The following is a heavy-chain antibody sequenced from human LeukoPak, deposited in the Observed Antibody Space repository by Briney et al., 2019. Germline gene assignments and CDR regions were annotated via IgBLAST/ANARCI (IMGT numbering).Heavy chain of an antibody. CDR1: GYTFTSYD. V-gene: IGHV1-8*03. D-gene: IGHD2-15*01. Sequence: GASVKVSYKASGYTFTSYDINWVRQATGQGLEWMGWMNPNSGNSGYAQKFQGRVTITRNTSISTAYMELSSLRSEDTAVYYCARGCRSGGSCYSDLQHWGQGTLVTVPS. CDR2: MNPNSGNS. CDR3: ARGCRSGGSCYSDLQH. J-gene: IGHJ1*01.